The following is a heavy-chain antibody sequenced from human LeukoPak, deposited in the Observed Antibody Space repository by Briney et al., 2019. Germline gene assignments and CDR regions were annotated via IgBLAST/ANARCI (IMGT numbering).Heavy chain of an antibody. CDR1: GFTFDDYA. CDR2: ISWNSGSI. CDR3: AKDTAGDYGVYSYYYGMDV. Sequence: GGSLRLSCAASGFTFDDYAMHWVRQAPGKGLEWVSGISWNSGSIGYADSVKGRFTISRDNAKNSLYLQMNSLRAEDTALYYCAKDTAGDYGVYSYYYGMDVWGQGTTVTVSS. D-gene: IGHD4-17*01. J-gene: IGHJ6*02. V-gene: IGHV3-9*01.